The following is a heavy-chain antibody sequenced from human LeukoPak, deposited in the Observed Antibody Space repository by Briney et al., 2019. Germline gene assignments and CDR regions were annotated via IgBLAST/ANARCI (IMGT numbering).Heavy chain of an antibody. Sequence: SETLSLTCTVSSDSISNSAYHWGWIRQPPGRGLEWIGTIYYNRGTYYNPSLKSRVTISVDTSKNQFSLKLSSVTAADTAVYYCARGTGRDGIDYWGQGTLVTVSS. J-gene: IGHJ4*02. CDR1: SDSISNSAYH. V-gene: IGHV4-39*07. CDR2: IYYNRGT. D-gene: IGHD5-24*01. CDR3: ARGTGRDGIDY.